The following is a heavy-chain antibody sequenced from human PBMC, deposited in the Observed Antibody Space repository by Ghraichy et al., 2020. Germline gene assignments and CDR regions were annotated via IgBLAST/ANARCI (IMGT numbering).Heavy chain of an antibody. Sequence: GGSLRLSCAASGFTFTSYAMTWVRQAPGRGLEWVSAISGRGDNTKDADSVKGRFTISRDNSKNTLDLQMNSLTVEDTAIYFCAKARLWLQDFDLWGRGTLVTVYS. D-gene: IGHD5-18*01. CDR2: ISGRGDNT. J-gene: IGHJ2*01. CDR3: AKARLWLQDFDL. V-gene: IGHV3-23*01. CDR1: GFTFTSYA.